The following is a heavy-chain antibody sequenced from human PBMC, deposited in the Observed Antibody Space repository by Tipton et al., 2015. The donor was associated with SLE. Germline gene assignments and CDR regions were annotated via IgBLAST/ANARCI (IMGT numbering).Heavy chain of an antibody. CDR1: GGSISSYY. J-gene: IGHJ4*02. Sequence: TLSLTYTVSGGSISSYYWSWIRQPPGKGLEWIGYIYYSGSTNYNPSLKSRVTISVDTSKNQFSLKLSSVTAADTAVYYCARRMVFGGDYFDYWGQGTLVTVSS. V-gene: IGHV4-59*08. CDR2: IYYSGST. D-gene: IGHD3-10*02. CDR3: ARRMVFGGDYFDY.